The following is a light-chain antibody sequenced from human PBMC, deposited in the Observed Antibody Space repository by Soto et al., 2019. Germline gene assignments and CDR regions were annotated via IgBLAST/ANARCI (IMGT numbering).Light chain of an antibody. CDR1: QSVSSNY. CDR2: GAS. V-gene: IGKV3-20*01. J-gene: IGKJ4*01. Sequence: EILFTQSPATLSLSPGERATLSCRASQSVSSNYLAWYQQKPGQAHRLLIYGASSRATGIPDRFTGSGSGTDFTLTISCLQSEDFATYYCQQYYSFPLTFGGGTKVDI. CDR3: QQYYSFPLT.